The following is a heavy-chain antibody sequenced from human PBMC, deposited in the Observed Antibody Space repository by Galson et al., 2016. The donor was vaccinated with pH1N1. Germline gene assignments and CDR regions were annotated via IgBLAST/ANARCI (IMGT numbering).Heavy chain of an antibody. Sequence: SLRLSCAASGFTFSTFAMIWVRQAPGKGLEWVSVISGNGGSPFYADSVKGRFIISRDNSRNTLFLQMNSLRVEDTALYYCAKGGSPQTPNDAFDVWGQGSMVTVSS. CDR3: AKGGSPQTPNDAFDV. V-gene: IGHV3-23*01. D-gene: IGHD3-16*01. J-gene: IGHJ3*01. CDR2: ISGNGGSP. CDR1: GFTFSTFA.